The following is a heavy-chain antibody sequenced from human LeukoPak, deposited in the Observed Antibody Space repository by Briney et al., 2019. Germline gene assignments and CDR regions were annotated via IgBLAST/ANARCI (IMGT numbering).Heavy chain of an antibody. D-gene: IGHD6-19*01. J-gene: IGHJ4*02. CDR3: AKERNLEIAVAGTLFDY. CDR1: GFTVRSYY. Sequence: GSLRLSCAVSGFTVRSYYMAWVRQAPGKGLEWVSVIYSGGDTYYADSVKGRFTISRDNSKNMIYLEMSSLKAEDTAVYYCAKERNLEIAVAGTLFDYWGQGTLVTVSS. V-gene: IGHV3-66*01. CDR2: IYSGGDT.